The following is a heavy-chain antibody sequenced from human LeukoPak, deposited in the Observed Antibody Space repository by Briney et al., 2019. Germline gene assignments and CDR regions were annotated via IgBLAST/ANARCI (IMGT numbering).Heavy chain of an antibody. CDR2: ISAYNGNT. J-gene: IGHJ6*02. CDR3: ARYLYRGYSYGGGYYYGMDV. CDR1: GYTLTSYG. D-gene: IGHD5-18*01. Sequence: ASVKVSCKASGYTLTSYGICWVRQAPGQGLEWVAWISAYNGNTNYAQTLQGRVTVTTDTSTSTPYMELRSLRSDDTAVYNCARYLYRGYSYGGGYYYGMDVWGQGTTVTVSS. V-gene: IGHV1-18*01.